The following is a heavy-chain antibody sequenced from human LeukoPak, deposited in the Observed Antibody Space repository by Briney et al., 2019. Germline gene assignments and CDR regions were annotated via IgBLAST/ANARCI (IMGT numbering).Heavy chain of an antibody. CDR1: GFTFSSYG. Sequence: GGSLRLSCVASGFTFSSYGMHWIRQAPGKGLEWVTFIQSDGREKCYADSVQGRFTISRDNSKNTLYLQMNSLRAEDTAVYYCARGGPYSASDYWGQGTLVTVSS. D-gene: IGHD1-26*01. CDR3: ARGGPYSASDY. J-gene: IGHJ4*02. CDR2: IQSDGREK. V-gene: IGHV3-30*02.